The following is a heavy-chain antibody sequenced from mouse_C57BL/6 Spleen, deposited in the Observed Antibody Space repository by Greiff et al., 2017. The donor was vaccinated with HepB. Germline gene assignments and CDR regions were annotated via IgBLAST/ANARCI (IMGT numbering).Heavy chain of an antibody. CDR3: TTYWFQGGVYFDY. CDR2: IDPENGDT. V-gene: IGHV14-4*01. D-gene: IGHD2-2*01. CDR1: GFNIKDDY. J-gene: IGHJ2*01. Sequence: EVQLQQSGAELVRPGASVKLSCTASGFNIKDDYMHWVKQRPEQGLEWIGWIDPENGDTEYASKFQGKATITADTSSNTAYLQLSSLTSEDTAVYNSTTYWFQGGVYFDYWGKGTTLTVSS.